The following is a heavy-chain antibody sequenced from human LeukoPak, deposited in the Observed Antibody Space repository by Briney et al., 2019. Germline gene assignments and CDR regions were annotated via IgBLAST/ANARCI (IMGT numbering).Heavy chain of an antibody. V-gene: IGHV3-21*01. J-gene: IGHJ4*02. CDR1: GFTFSSYS. CDR2: ISSSSSYI. CDR3: ATAASDVGSMDY. D-gene: IGHD3-16*01. Sequence: GGSLRLSCAASGFTFSSYSMNWIRQAPAKGLEWVSSISSSSSYIYYADSVKGRFTISRDNAKNSLFLQMNSLRAEDTAVYYCATAASDVGSMDYWGQGTLVTVSS.